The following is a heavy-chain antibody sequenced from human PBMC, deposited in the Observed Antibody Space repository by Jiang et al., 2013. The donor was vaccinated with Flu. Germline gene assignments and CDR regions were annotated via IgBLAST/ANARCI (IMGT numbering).Heavy chain of an antibody. D-gene: IGHD6-13*01. Sequence: LKSRVTISVDKSKNQFSLKLSSVTAADTAVYYCAREVGAGTPDWFDPWGQGTLVTVSS. V-gene: IGHV4-4*02. J-gene: IGHJ5*02. CDR3: AREVGAGTPDWFDP.